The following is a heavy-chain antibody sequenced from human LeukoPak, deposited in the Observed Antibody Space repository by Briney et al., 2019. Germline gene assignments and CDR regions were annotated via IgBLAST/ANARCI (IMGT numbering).Heavy chain of an antibody. CDR2: INPNSGGT. V-gene: IGHV1-2*02. CDR3: ARGIVGATTPGDY. J-gene: IGHJ4*02. CDR1: GYTFTSYY. Sequence: GASVKVSCKASGYTFTSYYMHWVRQAPGQGLEWMGWINPNSGGTNYAQKFQGRVTMTRDTSISTAYMELSRLRSDDTAVYYCARGIVGATTPGDYWGQGTLVTVSS. D-gene: IGHD1-26*01.